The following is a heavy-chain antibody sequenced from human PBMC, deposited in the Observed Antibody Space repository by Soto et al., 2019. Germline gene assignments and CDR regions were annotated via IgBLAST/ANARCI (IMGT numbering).Heavy chain of an antibody. J-gene: IGHJ6*02. D-gene: IGHD3-9*01. V-gene: IGHV1-46*01. CDR1: GYTFTSYY. CDR2: INPSGGST. Sequence: GASVKVSCKASGYTFTSYYMHWVRQAPGQGLEWMGIINPSGGSTSYAQKFQGRVTMTRDTSTSTVYMELSSLRSEDTAVYYCARDLWHFDWFMDVWGQGTTVTAP. CDR3: ARDLWHFDWFMDV.